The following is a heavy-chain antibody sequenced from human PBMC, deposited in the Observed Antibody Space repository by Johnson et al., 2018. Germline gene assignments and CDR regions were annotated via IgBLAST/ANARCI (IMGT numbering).Heavy chain of an antibody. CDR3: AKERYTSGWHYAFDI. CDR1: GFTFSSYG. D-gene: IGHD6-19*01. J-gene: IGHJ3*02. Sequence: QVQLVQSGGGVVHXGRSXRLXCAASGFTFSSYGMHWVRQAPGKGLEWAAVISYDGTNKYYEDSVKGRFTNSSDNSKNTLYLQMNSLRAEDTAGDYCAKERYTSGWHYAFDIWGQGTLVTVSS. CDR2: ISYDGTNK. V-gene: IGHV3-30*18.